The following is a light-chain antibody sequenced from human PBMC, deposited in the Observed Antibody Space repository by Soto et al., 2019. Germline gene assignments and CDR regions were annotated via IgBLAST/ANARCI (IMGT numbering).Light chain of an antibody. V-gene: IGKV3D-20*02. Sequence: EIVLSQSLGILSLSPGERASLSRGASQSITSSFLAWSQQNPGQAPRLLIYGVSNRAPGIPDRFSGSGSGTDFTLTISSLEPEDFAVYYCQQRSNWWTFGQGTKVDIK. CDR3: QQRSNWWT. J-gene: IGKJ1*01. CDR1: QSITSSF. CDR2: GVS.